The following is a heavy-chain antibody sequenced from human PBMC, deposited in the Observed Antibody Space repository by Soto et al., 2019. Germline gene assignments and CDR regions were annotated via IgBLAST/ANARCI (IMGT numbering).Heavy chain of an antibody. CDR2: IYYSGST. CDR3: ARAWGRVFDY. V-gene: IGHV4-59*01. CDR1: GGSISSYY. J-gene: IGHJ4*02. Sequence: QVQLQESGPGLVKPSETLSLTCTVSGGSISSYYWSWIRQPPGKALEWIGYIYYSGSTYYNPSLKSRVTISVDTSKNQFSLKLSSVTAADTAVYYCARAWGRVFDYWGQGTLVTVSS. D-gene: IGHD2-15*01.